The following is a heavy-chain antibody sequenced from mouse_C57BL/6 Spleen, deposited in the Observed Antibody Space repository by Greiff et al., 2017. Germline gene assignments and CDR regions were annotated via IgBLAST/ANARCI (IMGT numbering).Heavy chain of an antibody. Sequence: QVQLQQPGAELVKPGASVKMSCKASGYTFTSYWITWVKQRPGQGLEWIGDIYPGSGSTNYNEKFKSKATLTVDTSSSTAYMQLSSLTSEDSAVYYCARSRSNYWYFDVWGTGTTVTVSS. CDR2: IYPGSGST. V-gene: IGHV1-55*01. D-gene: IGHD2-5*01. CDR3: ARSRSNYWYFDV. CDR1: GYTFTSYW. J-gene: IGHJ1*03.